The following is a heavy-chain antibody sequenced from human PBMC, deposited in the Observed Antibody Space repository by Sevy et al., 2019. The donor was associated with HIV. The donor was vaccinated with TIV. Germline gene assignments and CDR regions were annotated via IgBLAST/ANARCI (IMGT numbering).Heavy chain of an antibody. J-gene: IGHJ4*02. Sequence: GGSLRLSCAASGFTFSNAWMSWVRQAPGKGLEWVGRIKSKTDGGTTDYAAPVKGRFTISRDDSKNTLYLQMNSLKTEDTAASYCTTDGINCSGGSCYGGGQGTLVTVSS. CDR1: GFTFSNAW. D-gene: IGHD2-15*01. CDR3: TTDGINCSGGSCYG. V-gene: IGHV3-15*01. CDR2: IKSKTDGGTT.